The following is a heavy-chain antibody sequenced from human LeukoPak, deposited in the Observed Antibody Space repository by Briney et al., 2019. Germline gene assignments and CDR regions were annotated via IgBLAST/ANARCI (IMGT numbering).Heavy chain of an antibody. CDR1: GFTFSSYG. Sequence: GGSLRLSCAASGFTFSSYGMHWVRQAPGKGLEWVAFIRYDGSNKYYADSVKGRFTISRDNSKSTLYLQMNSLRAEDTAVYYCAKEGYSSGWYVIDYWGQGTLVTVSS. J-gene: IGHJ4*02. D-gene: IGHD6-19*01. CDR2: IRYDGSNK. V-gene: IGHV3-30*02. CDR3: AKEGYSSGWYVIDY.